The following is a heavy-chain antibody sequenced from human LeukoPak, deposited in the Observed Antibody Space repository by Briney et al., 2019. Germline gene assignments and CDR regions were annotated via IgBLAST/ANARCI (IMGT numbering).Heavy chain of an antibody. CDR2: ISGSGGST. J-gene: IGHJ4*02. CDR1: GFTFSSYA. Sequence: GGSLRLSCAASGFTFSSYAMSWVRQAPGKGLEWVSAISGSGGSTYYADSVKGRFTISRDNSKNTLYLQMNSLRAEDTAVYYCAKTLYFDWHRNPGLFDYWGQGTLVTVSS. CDR3: AKTLYFDWHRNPGLFDY. V-gene: IGHV3-23*01. D-gene: IGHD3-9*01.